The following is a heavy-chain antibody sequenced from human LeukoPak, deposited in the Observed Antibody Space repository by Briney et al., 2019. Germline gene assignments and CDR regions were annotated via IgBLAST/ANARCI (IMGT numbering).Heavy chain of an antibody. Sequence: SETLSLTCSVSGGSIRSYYWNWIRQPPGKGLEWIGYIDSSGNTDSNPSLKSRVTISVDTSKNQFSLMLRSVTAADTAVYYCARGSNWYWYFDLWGRGTLVTVSS. CDR2: IDSSGNT. J-gene: IGHJ2*01. D-gene: IGHD4-11*01. CDR1: GGSIRSYY. V-gene: IGHV4-4*08. CDR3: ARGSNWYWYFDL.